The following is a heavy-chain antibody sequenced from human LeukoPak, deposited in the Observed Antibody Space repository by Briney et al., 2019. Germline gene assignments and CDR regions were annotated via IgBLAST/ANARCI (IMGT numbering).Heavy chain of an antibody. CDR3: ARNSIAAPAGY. V-gene: IGHV3-7*01. Sequence: GGSLRLSCAASGFTFINAWMSWVRQAPGKGLEWVANIKQDGSEKYYVDSVKGRFTISRDNAKNSLYLQMNSLRAEDTAVYYCARNSIAAPAGYWGQGTLVTVSS. D-gene: IGHD6-6*01. CDR2: IKQDGSEK. CDR1: GFTFINAW. J-gene: IGHJ4*02.